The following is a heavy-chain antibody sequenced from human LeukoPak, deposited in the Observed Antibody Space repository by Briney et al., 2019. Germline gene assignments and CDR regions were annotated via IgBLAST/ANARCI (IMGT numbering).Heavy chain of an antibody. CDR1: GFTFRNAW. J-gene: IGHJ4*02. V-gene: IGHV3-15*01. CDR3: TRLAAYDF. D-gene: IGHD6-6*01. CDR2: IKSKTDGGTT. Sequence: PGGSLRLSCAASGFTFRNAWMSWVRQAPRKGMEWVGLIKSKTDGGTTDYATPVKGRFTISRDESKNALYLRMNSLKTEDTAVYYCTRLAAYDFWGQGTLVTVSS.